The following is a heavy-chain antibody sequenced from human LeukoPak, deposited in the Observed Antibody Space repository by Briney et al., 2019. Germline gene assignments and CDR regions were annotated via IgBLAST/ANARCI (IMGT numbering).Heavy chain of an antibody. V-gene: IGHV4-31*03. J-gene: IGHJ5*02. CDR3: ARGRSVTLAAAGIRWFDP. CDR2: IYYSGST. Sequence: SETLSLTCTVSGGSISSGGYYWCWIRQHPGKGLEWIGYIYYSGSTYYNPSLKSRVTISVDTSKNQFSLKLSSVTAADTAVYYCARGRSVTLAAAGIRWFDPWAREPWSPSPQ. CDR1: GGSISSGGYY. D-gene: IGHD6-13*01.